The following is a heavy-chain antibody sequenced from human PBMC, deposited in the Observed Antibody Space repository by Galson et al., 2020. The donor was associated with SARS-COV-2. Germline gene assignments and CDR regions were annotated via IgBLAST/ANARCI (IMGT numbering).Heavy chain of an antibody. J-gene: IGHJ4*02. CDR3: ARVGVVTAYYLDS. CDR1: GCTISRGYY. Sequence: TSETLTLTCTVSGCTISRGYYRSWIRQHPGKGLEWIRNIYYSGGTYYNPSLKSRVIMSVDTSKNHFSLQLSTVTAADTAVYYCARVGVVTAYYLDSWGEGTLVTVSS. D-gene: IGHD2-21*02. CDR2: IYYSGGT. V-gene: IGHV4-31*03.